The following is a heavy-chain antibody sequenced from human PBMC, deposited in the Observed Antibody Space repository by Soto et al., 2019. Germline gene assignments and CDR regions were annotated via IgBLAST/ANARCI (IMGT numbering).Heavy chain of an antibody. J-gene: IGHJ4*02. Sequence: ASETLSLTCTVSGGSVSSGSYYWSWIRQPPGKGLEWIGYIYYSGSTNYNPSLKSRVTISVDTSKNQFSLKLSSVTAADTAVYYCASPPVGYSSSWYDYWGQGTLVTVSS. CDR1: GGSVSSGSYY. V-gene: IGHV4-61*01. CDR2: IYYSGST. D-gene: IGHD6-13*01. CDR3: ASPPVGYSSSWYDY.